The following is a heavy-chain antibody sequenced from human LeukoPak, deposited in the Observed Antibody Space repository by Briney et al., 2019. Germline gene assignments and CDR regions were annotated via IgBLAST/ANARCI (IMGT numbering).Heavy chain of an antibody. D-gene: IGHD3-22*01. CDR2: ISGNGGST. CDR3: AKFGYYDSSGYYYGDYFDY. V-gene: IGHV3-23*01. CDR1: RFTFSSYA. J-gene: IGHJ4*02. Sequence: PGGSLRLSCAASRFTFSSYAMSWVRQAPGKGLEWVSAISGNGGSTYYADSVKSRFTISRDNSKNTLYLQMNSLRAEDTAVYYCAKFGYYDSSGYYYGDYFDYWGQGTLVTVSS.